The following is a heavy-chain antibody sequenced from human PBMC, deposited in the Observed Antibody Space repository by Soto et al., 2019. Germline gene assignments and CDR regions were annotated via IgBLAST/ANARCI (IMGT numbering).Heavy chain of an antibody. Sequence: LRLSCAASGFTFDDYAMHWVRQAPGKGLEWVSGISWNSGSIGYADSVKGRFTISRDNAKNSLYLQMNSLRAEDTALYYCAKDLSGYYDSSGSGFDYWGQGTLVTVSS. CDR2: ISWNSGSI. V-gene: IGHV3-9*01. CDR1: GFTFDDYA. J-gene: IGHJ4*02. CDR3: AKDLSGYYDSSGSGFDY. D-gene: IGHD3-22*01.